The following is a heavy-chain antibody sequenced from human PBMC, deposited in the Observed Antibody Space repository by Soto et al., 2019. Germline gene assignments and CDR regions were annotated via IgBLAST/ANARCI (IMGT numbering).Heavy chain of an antibody. CDR2: IWYDGSNK. D-gene: IGHD6-6*01. V-gene: IGHV3-33*01. CDR3: ARGLAARKARTHYFDY. Sequence: GGSLRLSCAASGFTFSSYGMHWVRQAPGKGLEWVAVIWYDGSNKYYADSVKGRFTISRDNSKNTLYLQMNSLRAEDTAVYYCARGLAARKARTHYFDYWGQGTLVTVSS. CDR1: GFTFSSYG. J-gene: IGHJ4*02.